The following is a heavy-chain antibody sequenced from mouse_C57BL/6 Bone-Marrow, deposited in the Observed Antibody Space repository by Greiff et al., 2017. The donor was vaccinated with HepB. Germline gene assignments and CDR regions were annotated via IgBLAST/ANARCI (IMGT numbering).Heavy chain of an antibody. CDR3: ARPPNGYYAMDY. CDR1: GYAFSSSW. J-gene: IGHJ4*01. Sequence: VQVVESGPELVKPGASVKISCKASGYAFSSSWMNWVKQRPGKGLEWIGRIYPGDGDTNYNGKFKGKATLTADKSSSTAYMQLSSLTSEDSAVYFCARPPNGYYAMDYWGQGTSVTVSS. D-gene: IGHD1-2*01. V-gene: IGHV1-82*01. CDR2: IYPGDGDT.